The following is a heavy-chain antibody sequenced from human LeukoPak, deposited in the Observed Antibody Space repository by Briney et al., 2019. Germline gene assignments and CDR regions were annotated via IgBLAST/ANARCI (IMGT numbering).Heavy chain of an antibody. Sequence: SVKVSCKASGGTFSSYAISWVRQAPGQGLEWMGRIIPIFGTANYAQKFQGRVTITTDESTSTAYMELSSLRSEDTAVYYCARESGVVVVPAAMDYWGQGTLVTVSS. V-gene: IGHV1-69*05. J-gene: IGHJ4*02. CDR3: ARESGVVVVPAAMDY. D-gene: IGHD2-2*01. CDR2: IIPIFGTA. CDR1: GGTFSSYA.